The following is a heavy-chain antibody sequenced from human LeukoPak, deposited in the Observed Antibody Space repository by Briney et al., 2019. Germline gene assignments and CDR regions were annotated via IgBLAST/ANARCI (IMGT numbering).Heavy chain of an antibody. J-gene: IGHJ4*02. CDR2: ISYDGSNK. CDR1: GFTFSSYG. D-gene: IGHD4-17*01. Sequence: GGSLRLSCAASGFTFSSYGMHWVRQAPGKGLEWVAVISYDGSNKYYADSVKGRFTISRDNAKNSLYLQMNSLRSEDTAVYYCARVVTVTSNDYWGQGTLVTVSS. V-gene: IGHV3-30*03. CDR3: ARVVTVTSNDY.